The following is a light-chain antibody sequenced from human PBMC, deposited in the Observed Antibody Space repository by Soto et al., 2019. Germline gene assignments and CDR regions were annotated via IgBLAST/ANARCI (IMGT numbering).Light chain of an antibody. J-gene: IGKJ2*01. CDR1: RSINSRY. V-gene: IGKV3-20*01. CDR2: AAS. Sequence: EIILTQSPDTLSLSLGERATLSCRASRSINSRYLAWYQQKHGQAPRLLIYAASSRATGIPDRFSGSGSGTDFTLTITSLEPEDFAVYYWQQYGYSPNTFGQGTNLEIK. CDR3: QQYGYSPNT.